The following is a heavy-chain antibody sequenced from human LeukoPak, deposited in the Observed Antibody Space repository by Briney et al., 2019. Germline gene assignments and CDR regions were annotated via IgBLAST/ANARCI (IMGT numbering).Heavy chain of an antibody. D-gene: IGHD3-3*01. V-gene: IGHV1-8*01. J-gene: IGHJ6*02. Sequence: ASVKVSCKASGYTFTSYDINWVRQATGQGLEWMGWMNPNSGNTGYAQKFQGRVTMTRNTSISTAYMELSSLRSEDTAVYYCARVINSGYDFWSGYYPLYYYYGMDVWGQGTTVTVSS. CDR2: MNPNSGNT. CDR1: GYTFTSYD. CDR3: ARVINSGYDFWSGYYPLYYYYGMDV.